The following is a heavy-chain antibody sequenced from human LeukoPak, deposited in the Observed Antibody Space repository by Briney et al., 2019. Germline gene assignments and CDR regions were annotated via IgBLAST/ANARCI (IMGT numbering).Heavy chain of an antibody. V-gene: IGHV3-30*18. CDR3: AKVFQRFTYYYGMDV. J-gene: IGHJ6*02. CDR1: GFTFSNYG. Sequence: GRSLRLSCAGSGFTFSNYGMHWVRQAPGKGLEWVAVISYDGINKYYADSVKGRFIISRDNSKNTLYLQMNSLRAEDTAVYYCAKVFQRFTYYYGMDVWGQGTTVTVSS. CDR2: ISYDGINK. D-gene: IGHD2-21*01.